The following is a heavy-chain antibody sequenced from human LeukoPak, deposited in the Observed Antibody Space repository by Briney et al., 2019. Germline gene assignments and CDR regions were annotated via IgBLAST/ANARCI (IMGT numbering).Heavy chain of an antibody. CDR1: GGSISSSSYY. V-gene: IGHV4-39*07. CDR2: IYYSGST. D-gene: IGHD6-13*01. J-gene: IGHJ6*03. Sequence: PSETLSLTCTVSGGSISSSSYYWGWIRQPPGKGLEWIGSIYYSGSTYYNPSLKSRVTISVDTSKNQFSLKLSSVTAADTAVYYCARTSIAAAGTPYYYYYYYMDVWGKGTTVTVSS. CDR3: ARTSIAAAGTPYYYYYYYMDV.